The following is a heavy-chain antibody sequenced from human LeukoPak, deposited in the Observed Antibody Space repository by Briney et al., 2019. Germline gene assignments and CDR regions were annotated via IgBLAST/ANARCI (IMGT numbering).Heavy chain of an antibody. CDR1: GGSISSYY. V-gene: IGHV4-59*01. CDR3: ARGPYYYIDV. Sequence: PSETLSLTCTVSGGSISSYYWSWIRQPPGKGLEWIGYIYYSGSTHYNASLKSRVTISVDTSKKQFSQDLTSMTAADTAVYYCARGPYYYIDVWGKGTTVTVSS. CDR2: IYYSGST. J-gene: IGHJ6*03.